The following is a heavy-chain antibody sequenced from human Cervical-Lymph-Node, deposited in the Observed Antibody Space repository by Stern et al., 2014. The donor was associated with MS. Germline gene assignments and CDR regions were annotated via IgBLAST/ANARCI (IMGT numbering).Heavy chain of an antibody. CDR3: AKDTAMVTTDYFDC. Sequence: EVQLGESGGGLVQPGRSLRLSCAASGFTFDNYAMHWVRQGPGKGLEWVSGISWNSGSIDYADSVKGRFTISRDDAKNSLYLQMDSLRVEDTAFYYCAKDTAMVTTDYFDCWGQGTLVTVSS. CDR1: GFTFDNYA. CDR2: ISWNSGSI. D-gene: IGHD5-18*01. V-gene: IGHV3-9*01. J-gene: IGHJ4*02.